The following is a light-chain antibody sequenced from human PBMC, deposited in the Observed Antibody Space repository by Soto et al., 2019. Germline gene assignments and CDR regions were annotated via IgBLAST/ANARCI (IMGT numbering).Light chain of an antibody. Sequence: DIQLTQSPSFLAASVGDRVTITCRASQGIASFLAWYQQKPGKAPKLLIYSATTLQTGVSSRFSGSRSGPEFTLTISSLQPEDFATYYCQQLNSYPYTFAQGTKTGDQT. CDR3: QQLNSYPYT. CDR2: SAT. J-gene: IGKJ2*01. V-gene: IGKV1-9*01. CDR1: QGIASF.